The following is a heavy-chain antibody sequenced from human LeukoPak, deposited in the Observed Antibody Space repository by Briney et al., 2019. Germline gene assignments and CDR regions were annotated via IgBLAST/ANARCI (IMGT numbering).Heavy chain of an antibody. Sequence: ASVRVSCKVSGYTLTELSMHWVRQAPGKGLEWMGGFDPEDGETIYAQKFQGRVTMTEDTSTDTAYMELSSLRSEDTAVYYCATGDSSGYYFDYWGQGTLVTVSS. V-gene: IGHV1-24*01. CDR2: FDPEDGET. CDR3: ATGDSSGYYFDY. CDR1: GYTLTELS. J-gene: IGHJ4*02. D-gene: IGHD3-22*01.